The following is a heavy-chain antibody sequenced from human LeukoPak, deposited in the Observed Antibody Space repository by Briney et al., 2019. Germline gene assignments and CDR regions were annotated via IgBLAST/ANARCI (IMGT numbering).Heavy chain of an antibody. D-gene: IGHD1-7*01. V-gene: IGHV3-30-3*01. J-gene: IGHJ3*02. CDR2: ISYDGSNK. CDR3: ATAANTYNWNYGRAFDI. Sequence: PGGSLRLSCAASGFTFSSYAMHWVRQAPGKGLEWVAVISYDGSNKYYADSVKGRFTISRDNSKNTLYLQMNSLRAEDTAVYYCATAANTYNWNYGRAFDIWGQGTMVTVSS. CDR1: GFTFSSYA.